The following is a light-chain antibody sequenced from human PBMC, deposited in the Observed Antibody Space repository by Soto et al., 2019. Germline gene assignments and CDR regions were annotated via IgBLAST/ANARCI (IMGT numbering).Light chain of an antibody. V-gene: IGKV1-5*03. CDR2: KAS. CDR1: QTISSC. J-gene: IGKJ1*01. CDR3: QQYYSYSEA. Sequence: DIQMTQSPSTLSGSVGDRVTITCRASQTISSCLAWYQQKPGKAPKLLIYKASTLKSGVPSRFSGCGSGTEFTLTISSLQPDDFASYCCQQYYSYSEAFGQGTKVELK.